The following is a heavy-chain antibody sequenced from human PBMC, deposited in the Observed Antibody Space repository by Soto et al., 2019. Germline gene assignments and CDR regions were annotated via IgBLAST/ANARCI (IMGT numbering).Heavy chain of an antibody. CDR1: GFTFSSYA. J-gene: IGHJ4*02. D-gene: IGHD5-12*01. CDR3: ATISVASNTEY. CDR2: TTYNGAAT. Sequence: GGSLRLSCAASGFTFSSYAMSWVRQAPGKGLEWVSSTTYNGAATYYGDSVRGRFTFSRDNSKNMLYLQMNSLTAGDTAVYYCATISVASNTEYWGQGTQVTVSS. V-gene: IGHV3-23*01.